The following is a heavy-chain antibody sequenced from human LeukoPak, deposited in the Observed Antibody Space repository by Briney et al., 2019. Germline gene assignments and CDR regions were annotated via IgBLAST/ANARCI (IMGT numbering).Heavy chain of an antibody. J-gene: IGHJ6*02. D-gene: IGHD2-2*01. CDR1: GYTFTSYS. Sequence: ASVKVSCKASGYTFTSYSISWVRQAPGQGLEWMGWISAYNGNTNYAQKLQGRVTMTTDTSTSTAYMELRSLRSDDTAVYYCARDRGLYCSSTSCYVLAYNGMDVWGQGTTVTVSS. V-gene: IGHV1-18*01. CDR2: ISAYNGNT. CDR3: ARDRGLYCSSTSCYVLAYNGMDV.